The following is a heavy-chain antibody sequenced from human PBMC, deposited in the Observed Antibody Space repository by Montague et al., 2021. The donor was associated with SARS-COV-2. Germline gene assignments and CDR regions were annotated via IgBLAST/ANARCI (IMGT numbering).Heavy chain of an antibody. CDR2: INRDGSER. CDR3: ARDEGYTYYDFWSGYFVY. Sequence: SLRLSCAASKFTFSDYWMNWVRQAPGKGLEWLANINRDGSERYYVDSVKGRFTISRDNAKNSLYLQMNSLSAEDTAVYYCARDEGYTYYDFWSGYFVYWGQGTLITVSS. V-gene: IGHV3-7*03. CDR1: KFTFSDYW. D-gene: IGHD3-3*01. J-gene: IGHJ4*02.